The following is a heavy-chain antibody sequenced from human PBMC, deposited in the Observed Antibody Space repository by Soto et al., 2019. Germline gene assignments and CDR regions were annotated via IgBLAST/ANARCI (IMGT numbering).Heavy chain of an antibody. CDR1: GGTFSSYA. J-gene: IGHJ3*02. Sequence: QVQLVQSGAEVKKPGSSVKVSCKASGGTFSSYAISWVRQAPGQGLEWMGGIIPIFGTANYAQKFQGRVTITADESTSTDYMELRCLRSEDTAVYYCARVRLSARPGAFDIWGQGTMVTVSS. V-gene: IGHV1-69*01. D-gene: IGHD6-6*01. CDR3: ARVRLSARPGAFDI. CDR2: IIPIFGTA.